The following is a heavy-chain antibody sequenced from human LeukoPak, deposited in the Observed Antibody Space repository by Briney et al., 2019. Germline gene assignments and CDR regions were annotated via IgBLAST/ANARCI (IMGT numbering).Heavy chain of an antibody. D-gene: IGHD3-3*01. CDR1: GFTTNY. CDR3: ARDLWDATGY. CDR2: IYSGDTT. J-gene: IGHJ4*02. Sequence: PGGSLRLSCAVSGFTTNYMSWVRQAPGKGLDWVSVIYSGDTTYYADPVRGRFTISRDISKNTLYLQMNSLRPEDTAVYHCARDLWDATGYWGQGTLVTVSS. V-gene: IGHV3-66*02.